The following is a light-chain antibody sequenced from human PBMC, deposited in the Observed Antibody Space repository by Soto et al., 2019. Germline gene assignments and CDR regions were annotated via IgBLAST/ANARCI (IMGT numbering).Light chain of an antibody. CDR1: SSYIGAGYD. J-gene: IGLJ1*01. Sequence: QSVLTQPPSVSGAPGQRVTISCTGSSSYIGAGYDVHWYQQLPGAAPKLLFYGNTNRPSGVPDRFSGSKSGTSASLAITGLQAEDEADYYGQSYDSSLSGDVFGTGTKVTVL. CDR2: GNT. CDR3: QSYDSSLSGDV. V-gene: IGLV1-40*01.